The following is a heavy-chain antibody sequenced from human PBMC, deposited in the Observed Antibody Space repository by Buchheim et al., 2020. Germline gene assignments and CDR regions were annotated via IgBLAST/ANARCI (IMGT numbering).Heavy chain of an antibody. CDR3: ARRRGDHTHYYFDY. J-gene: IGHJ4*02. CDR2: IKQDGSEK. Sequence: EVQLVESGGGLVQPGGSLRLSCGASGFTFTTYWMGWVRQAPGKGLEWLANIKQDGSEKYYVDSVKGRFTISRENAKNSLYLQMNSLRAGDTAVYYCARRRGDHTHYYFDYWGQGTL. V-gene: IGHV3-7*01. D-gene: IGHD5-24*01. CDR1: GFTFTTYW.